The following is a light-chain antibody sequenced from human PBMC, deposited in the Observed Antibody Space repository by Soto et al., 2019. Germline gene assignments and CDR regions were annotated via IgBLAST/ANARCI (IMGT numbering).Light chain of an antibody. Sequence: EIVLTQSPGTLSLSPGERATLSCRASQSVSSSYLAWYQQKPGQAPRLLIYDTSARATGVPARFSGSGSGTDFTLTISRLEPEDFAVYYCQQYGSSGTFGQGTKV. J-gene: IGKJ1*01. V-gene: IGKV3-20*01. CDR1: QSVSSSY. CDR2: DTS. CDR3: QQYGSSGT.